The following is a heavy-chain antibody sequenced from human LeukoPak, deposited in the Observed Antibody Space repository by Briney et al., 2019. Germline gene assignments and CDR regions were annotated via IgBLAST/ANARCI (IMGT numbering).Heavy chain of an antibody. CDR1: GFTFSSYE. V-gene: IGHV3-30*03. CDR2: ISYDGSKK. Sequence: GGSLRLSCAASGFTFSSYEMNWVRQAPGKGLEWVAFISYDGSKKYYADSVKGRFTISRDNSKNTLYLQMNSLRAEDTAVYYCARDISDAFDIWGQGTMVTVSS. D-gene: IGHD3-9*01. CDR3: ARDISDAFDI. J-gene: IGHJ3*02.